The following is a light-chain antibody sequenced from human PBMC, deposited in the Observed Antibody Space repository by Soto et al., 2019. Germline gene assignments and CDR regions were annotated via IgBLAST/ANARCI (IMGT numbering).Light chain of an antibody. V-gene: IGLV2-14*03. CDR1: SSDVGGYNY. J-gene: IGLJ1*01. CDR3: SSYTSSSTLSTYV. CDR2: DVS. Sequence: QSALTQPASVSGSPGQSITISCTGTSSDVGGYNYVSWYLHHPGKAPKLMIYDVSNRPSGVSNRFSGSKSGNTASLIISGLQAEDEADYYCSSYTSSSTLSTYVFGTGTKVTVL.